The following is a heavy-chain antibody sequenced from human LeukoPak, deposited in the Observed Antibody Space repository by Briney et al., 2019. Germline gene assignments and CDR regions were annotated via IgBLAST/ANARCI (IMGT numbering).Heavy chain of an antibody. D-gene: IGHD3-10*01. J-gene: IGHJ4*02. V-gene: IGHV1-2*02. CDR1: GYTFTGYY. CDR3: ARSPYGSGSYPQY. CDR2: INPNSGGT. Sequence: VASVKVSCKASGYTFTGYYMHWVRQAPGQGLEWMGWINPNSGGTNYAQKFQGRVTMTRDTSISTAYMELSRLRSDDTAVYYCARSPYGSGSYPQYWGQGTLVTVSS.